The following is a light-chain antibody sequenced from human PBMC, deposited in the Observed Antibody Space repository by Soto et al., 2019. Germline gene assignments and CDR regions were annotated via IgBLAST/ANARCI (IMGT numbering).Light chain of an antibody. Sequence: VLTQSPVTLSLSPGEIATLSCRASQSVSESLAWYQQKPGQAPRLLIYDVSYRATGIPDRFSGGGSGTEFTLTISRLEPEDFAVYYCQQYGSSSWTFGQGTKVDIK. V-gene: IGKV3-20*01. J-gene: IGKJ1*01. CDR2: DVS. CDR1: QSVSES. CDR3: QQYGSSSWT.